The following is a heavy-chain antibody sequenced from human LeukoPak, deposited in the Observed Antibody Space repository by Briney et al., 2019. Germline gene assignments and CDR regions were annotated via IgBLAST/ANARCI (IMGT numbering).Heavy chain of an antibody. CDR3: ARERGSGNYYYYGMDV. V-gene: IGHV7-4-1*02. J-gene: IGHJ6*02. CDR1: GYTLTSYA. D-gene: IGHD3-10*01. CDR2: INTNTGNP. Sequence: ASVKVSCKAAGYTLTSYAMNWVRQAPRQGLEWMGWINTNTGNPTYAQGFTGRFVFSLDTSVSTAYLQISSLKAEDTAVYYCARERGSGNYYYYGMDVWGQGTTVTVSS.